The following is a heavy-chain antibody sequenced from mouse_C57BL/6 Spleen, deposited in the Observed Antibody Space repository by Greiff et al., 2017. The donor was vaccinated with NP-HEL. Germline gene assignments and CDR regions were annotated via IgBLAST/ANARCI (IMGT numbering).Heavy chain of an antibody. CDR2: IRSKSNNYAT. V-gene: IGHV10-1*01. CDR1: GFSFNTYA. Sequence: EVKLMESGGGLVQPKGSSKLSCAASGFSFNTYAMNWVRQAPGKGLEWVARIRSKSNNYATYYADSVKDRFTISRDDSESMLYLQMNNLKTEDTAMYYCVSSYDYGYAMDYWGQGTSVTVSS. CDR3: VSSYDYGYAMDY. J-gene: IGHJ4*01. D-gene: IGHD2-4*01.